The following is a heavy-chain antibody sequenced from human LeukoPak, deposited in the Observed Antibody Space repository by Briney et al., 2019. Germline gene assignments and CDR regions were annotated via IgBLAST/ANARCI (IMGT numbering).Heavy chain of an antibody. CDR1: GFTFSSYW. V-gene: IGHV3-7*03. Sequence: GGSLRLPCAASGFTFSSYWMSWVRQAPGKGLEWVANIKQDGSEKYYVDSVKGRFTISRDNAKNSLYLQMNSLRAEDTAVYYCARDPTTMDYGDPYDAFDIWGQGTMVTVSS. J-gene: IGHJ3*02. CDR3: ARDPTTMDYGDPYDAFDI. D-gene: IGHD4-17*01. CDR2: IKQDGSEK.